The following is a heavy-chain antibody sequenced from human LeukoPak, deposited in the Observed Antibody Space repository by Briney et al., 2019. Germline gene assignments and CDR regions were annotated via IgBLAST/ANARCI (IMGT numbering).Heavy chain of an antibody. V-gene: IGHV1-2*02. D-gene: IGHD2-15*01. Sequence: ASVKVSCKTSGGTFRSHIFSWVRQAPGQGLEWMGWLNPNTLVTSYAQHFQGRVSMTWDTSISTGYMDLNSLTSDDTAVYYCARKDGGRDGMDVWGQGTTVTVSS. CDR1: GGTFRSHI. J-gene: IGHJ6*02. CDR2: LNPNTLVT. CDR3: ARKDGGRDGMDV.